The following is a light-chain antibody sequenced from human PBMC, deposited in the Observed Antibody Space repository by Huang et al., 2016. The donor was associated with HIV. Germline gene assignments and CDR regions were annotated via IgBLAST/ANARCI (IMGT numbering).Light chain of an antibody. CDR1: QHISNNY. J-gene: IGKJ2*01. Sequence: EVVLTQSPGTLSLSSGKRASLSCRASQHISNNYLAWYQQRPDQAPSLLIYGASRRATGVPDRFSGNGSGTEFTLTIRGLEPEDCAVFYCQQYDSAPTTFGQGTKLEIK. CDR2: GAS. V-gene: IGKV3-20*01. CDR3: QQYDSAPTT.